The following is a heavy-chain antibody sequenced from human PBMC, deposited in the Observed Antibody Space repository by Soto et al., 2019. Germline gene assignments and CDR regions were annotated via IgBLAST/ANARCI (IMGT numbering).Heavy chain of an antibody. CDR1: GGSFSGYY. CDR2: INHSGST. V-gene: IGHV4-34*01. J-gene: IGHJ5*02. D-gene: IGHD5-12*01. CDR3: ARFMRSPPKLNGQRGYSGYDRFDP. Sequence: SETLSLTCAVYGGSFSGYYWSWIRQPPGKGLEWIGEINHSGSTNYNPSLKSRVTISVDTSKNQFSLKLSSVTAADTAVYYCARFMRSPPKLNGQRGYSGYDRFDPWGQGTLVTVSS.